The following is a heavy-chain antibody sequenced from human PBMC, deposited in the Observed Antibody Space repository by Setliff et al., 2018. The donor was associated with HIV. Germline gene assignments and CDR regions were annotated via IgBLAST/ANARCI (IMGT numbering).Heavy chain of an antibody. D-gene: IGHD3-9*01. J-gene: IGHJ6*02. CDR3: ARGGRLQYFDWPSYAMDV. Sequence: GGSLRLSCAASGFTFSAYVMSWIRQAPGKGPEWVSAISARSDYTYAADSMKGRFTISRDNGKNSLYLQMNSLRAEDTAVYYCARGGRLQYFDWPSYAMDVWGQGTTVTVSS. CDR1: GFTFSAYV. CDR2: ISARSDYT. V-gene: IGHV3-21*06.